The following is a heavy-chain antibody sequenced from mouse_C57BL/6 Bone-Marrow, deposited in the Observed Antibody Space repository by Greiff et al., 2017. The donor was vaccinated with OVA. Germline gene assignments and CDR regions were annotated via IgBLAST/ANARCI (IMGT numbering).Heavy chain of an antibody. Sequence: DVKLVESGGGLVKPGGSLKLSCAASGFTFSSYAMSWVRQTPEKRLEWVATISDGGSYTYYPDNVQGRFTISRDNAKNNLYLQMSHLKSEDTAMYYCARDEVGMVTTDYAMDYWGQGTSVTVSS. CDR2: ISDGGSYT. D-gene: IGHD2-2*01. CDR3: ARDEVGMVTTDYAMDY. J-gene: IGHJ4*01. CDR1: GFTFSSYA. V-gene: IGHV5-4*01.